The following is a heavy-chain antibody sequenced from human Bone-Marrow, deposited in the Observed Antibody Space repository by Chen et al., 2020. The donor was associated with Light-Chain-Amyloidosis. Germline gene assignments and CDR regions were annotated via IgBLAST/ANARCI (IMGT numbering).Heavy chain of an antibody. CDR2: ILYDGSNK. D-gene: IGHD3-16*01. V-gene: IGHV3-33*01. Sequence: QVQLVESGGGVVQPGRSLRLSCAASGCTFSSYGMHWVRQAPGKGLEWVAVILYDGSNKDYADSVKGRFTISRDNSKNTLYLQMNSLRAEDTAVYYCARGDYGMDVWGQGTTVTVSS. CDR3: ARGDYGMDV. J-gene: IGHJ6*02. CDR1: GCTFSSYG.